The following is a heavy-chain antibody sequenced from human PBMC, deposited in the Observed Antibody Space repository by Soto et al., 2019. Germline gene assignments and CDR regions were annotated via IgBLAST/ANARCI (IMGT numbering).Heavy chain of an antibody. J-gene: IGHJ4*02. Sequence: SETLSLTSSVSGGSISSYFWSWIRQPPGKGLEWIGYIYYSGSTNYNPSLKSRATISVDTSKNQFSLKLYSVTAADTAVYYCARVYDSTGYYGYYFDYWGQGTLVTVSS. V-gene: IGHV4-59*01. CDR1: GGSISSYF. CDR2: IYYSGST. D-gene: IGHD3-22*01. CDR3: ARVYDSTGYYGYYFDY.